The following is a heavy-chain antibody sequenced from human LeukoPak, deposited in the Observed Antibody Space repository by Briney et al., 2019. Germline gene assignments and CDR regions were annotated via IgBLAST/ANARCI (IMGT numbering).Heavy chain of an antibody. D-gene: IGHD3-10*01. CDR2: ISSSSSYI. CDR3: ARDRYYYGSGSYYRDGGFDY. Sequence: GGSLRLSCAASGFTFSSYSMNWVRQAPGKGLGWVSSISSSSSYIYYADSVKGRFTISRDNAKNSLYLQMNSLRAEDTAVYYCARDRYYYGSGSYYRDGGFDYWGQGTLVTVSS. J-gene: IGHJ4*02. V-gene: IGHV3-21*01. CDR1: GFTFSSYS.